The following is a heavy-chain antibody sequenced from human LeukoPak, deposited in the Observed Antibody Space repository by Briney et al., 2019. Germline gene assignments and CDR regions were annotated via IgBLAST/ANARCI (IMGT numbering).Heavy chain of an antibody. CDR3: ARNSVGAAKFDY. J-gene: IGHJ4*02. Sequence: GGSLRLSCAASGFTFNTYSMNGVRQAPGKGLEWVSYITSSSNTIYYADSVKGRFTVSRDNAKNSLYLQMNSLRDEDTAVYYCARNSVGAAKFDYWGQGTLVTVSS. CDR1: GFTFNTYS. D-gene: IGHD1-26*01. V-gene: IGHV3-48*02. CDR2: ITSSSNTI.